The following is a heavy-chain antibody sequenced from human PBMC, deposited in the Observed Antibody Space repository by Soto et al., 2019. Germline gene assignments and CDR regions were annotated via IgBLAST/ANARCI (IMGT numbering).Heavy chain of an antibody. CDR3: ASLPVISTWYYGMDV. CDR2: IYYSGST. V-gene: IGHV4-39*01. D-gene: IGHD3-3*02. CDR1: GGSISSSSYY. J-gene: IGHJ6*02. Sequence: SETLSLTCTVSGGSISSSSYYWGWIRQPPGKGLEWIGSIYYSGSTYYNPSLKSRVTISVDTSKNQFSLKLSSVTAADTAVYYCASLPVISTWYYGMDVWGQGTTVTVSS.